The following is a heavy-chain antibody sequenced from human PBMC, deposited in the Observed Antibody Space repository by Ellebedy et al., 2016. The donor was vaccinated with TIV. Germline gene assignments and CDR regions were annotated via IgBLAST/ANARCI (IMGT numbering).Heavy chain of an antibody. V-gene: IGHV3-74*01. J-gene: IGHJ4*02. CDR2: INSDGSST. D-gene: IGHD3-16*01. CDR1: GFTFSFHS. Sequence: GESLKISCAASGFTFSFHSMNWVRQAPGKGLVWVSRINSDGSSTNYADAVKGRFTISRDNAKNTLYLQMSSLRAEDTAVYYCTSLGGLDYWGQGTLVTVSS. CDR3: TSLGGLDY.